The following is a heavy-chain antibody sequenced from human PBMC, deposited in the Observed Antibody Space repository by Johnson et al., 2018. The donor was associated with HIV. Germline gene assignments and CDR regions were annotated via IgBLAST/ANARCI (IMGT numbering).Heavy chain of an antibody. CDR1: GFAVSNAW. D-gene: IGHD3-22*01. V-gene: IGHV3-15*01. Sequence: VQLVESGGGVVQPGGSLRLSCAASGFAVSNAWMSWVRQAPGKGLEWVGRIKSKTDGGTTDYAAPVKGRFTISRDDSKNTLYLQMNSLKTEDTAVYYCTRDRTRIVVKTAFDIWGQGTMVTVSS. CDR3: TRDRTRIVVKTAFDI. J-gene: IGHJ3*02. CDR2: IKSKTDGGTT.